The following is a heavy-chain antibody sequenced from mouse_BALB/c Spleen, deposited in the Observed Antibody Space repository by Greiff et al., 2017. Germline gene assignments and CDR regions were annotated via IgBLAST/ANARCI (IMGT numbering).Heavy chain of an antibody. CDR2: IDPANGNT. CDR1: GFNIKDTY. D-gene: IGHD2-14*01. V-gene: IGHV14-3*02. CDR3: AREGVRRD. Sequence: EVKLVESGAELVKPGASVKLSCTASGFNIKDTYMHWVKQRPEQGLEWIGRIDPANGNTKYDPKFQGKATITADTSSNTAYLQLSSLTSEDTAVYYCAREGVRRDWGQGTLVTVSA. J-gene: IGHJ3*01.